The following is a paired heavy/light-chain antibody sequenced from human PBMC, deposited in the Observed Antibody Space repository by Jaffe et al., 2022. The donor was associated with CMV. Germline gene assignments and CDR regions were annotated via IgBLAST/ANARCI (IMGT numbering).Heavy chain of an antibody. Sequence: EVELLESGGGLVQPGGSLRLSCAASGFTFSTSAMNWVRQAPGKGLECVSFISGSGGATDYADFVKGRFTVSRDNSKNTVYLQMNNLRVEDTAVYYCAKGTNWGSWYFDLWGRGTLVTVAS. CDR3: AKGTNWGSWYFDL. J-gene: IGHJ2*01. V-gene: IGHV3-23*01. CDR1: GFTFSTSA. D-gene: IGHD7-27*01. CDR2: ISGSGGAT.
Light chain of an antibody. V-gene: IGLV2-11*02. CDR1: SSDIGGYNY. Sequence: QSALTQPRSVSGSPGQAVTISCTGTSSDIGGYNYVSWYQHLPGKAPKMVIFDVNKRPSGVPARFSGSKSGNTASLTISGLQTDDEADYYCCSYAGTYSLSFGGGTKLTVL. J-gene: IGLJ2*01. CDR3: CSYAGTYSLS. CDR2: DVN.